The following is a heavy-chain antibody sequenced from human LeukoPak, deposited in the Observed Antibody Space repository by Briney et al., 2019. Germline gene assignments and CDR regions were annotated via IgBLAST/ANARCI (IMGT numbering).Heavy chain of an antibody. D-gene: IGHD3-10*01. Sequence: SETLSLTCAVSGGSISSSGYSWSWIRQPPGEGLEWIGYIHHTGSTYYNPSLKSRVTISVDRSKNQFSLKLSSVTAADTAVYYCARGAGITMVRGVPFDYWGQGTLVTVSP. J-gene: IGHJ4*02. CDR2: IHHTGST. V-gene: IGHV4-30-2*01. CDR3: ARGAGITMVRGVPFDY. CDR1: GGSISSSGYS.